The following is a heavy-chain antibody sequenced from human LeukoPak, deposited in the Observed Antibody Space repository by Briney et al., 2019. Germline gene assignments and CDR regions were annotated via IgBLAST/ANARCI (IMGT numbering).Heavy chain of an antibody. CDR1: GGSISSYY. J-gene: IGHJ3*02. CDR3: AIDRCSGGSCYPHFAFDI. V-gene: IGHV4-59*01. Sequence: SETLSLTCTVSGGSISSYYWSWIRQPPGKGLGWIGYLYYSGSTNYNPSLKSRVTISVDTPKNQFSLKLSSVTAADTAVYYCAIDRCSGGSCYPHFAFDIWGQGTMVTVSS. D-gene: IGHD2-15*01. CDR2: LYYSGST.